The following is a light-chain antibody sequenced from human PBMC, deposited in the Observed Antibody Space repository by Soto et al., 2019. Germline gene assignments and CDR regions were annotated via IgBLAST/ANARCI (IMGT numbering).Light chain of an antibody. Sequence: QSVLTQPLSASGSPGQSVTISSTGTSSDVGGYNYVSWYQHHPGKAPKLMIYEVSKRPSGVPDRFSGSKSGNTASLTVSGLQAEDEADYYCSSYAGSNDFVFGTGTKVTVL. J-gene: IGLJ1*01. CDR2: EVS. CDR1: SSDVGGYNY. CDR3: SSYAGSNDFV. V-gene: IGLV2-8*01.